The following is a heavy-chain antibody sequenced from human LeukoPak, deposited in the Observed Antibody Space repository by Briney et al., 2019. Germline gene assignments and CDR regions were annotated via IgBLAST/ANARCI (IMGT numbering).Heavy chain of an antibody. CDR2: IYYSGST. Sequence: SETLSLTCTVSGGSISRSSYYWGWIRQPPGKGLEWIGRIYYSGSTYFNPSLTSRLNISVDTSKNQFSLKLSSVTAADTAVYYCARQSVATITSHAFDIWGQGTMVTVSS. CDR3: ARQSVATITSHAFDI. D-gene: IGHD5-12*01. J-gene: IGHJ3*02. V-gene: IGHV4-39*01. CDR1: GGSISRSSYY.